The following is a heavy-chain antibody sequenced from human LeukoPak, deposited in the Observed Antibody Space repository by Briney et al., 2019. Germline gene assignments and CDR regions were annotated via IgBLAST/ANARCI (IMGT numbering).Heavy chain of an antibody. J-gene: IGHJ4*02. Sequence: SVKVSCKASGGAFSSYAISWVRQAPGQGLEWMGGIIPIFGTANYAQKFQGRVTITTDESTSTAYMELSSLRSEDTVVYYCARDFDSSGYYYFDYWGQGTLVTVSS. CDR2: IIPIFGTA. CDR3: ARDFDSSGYYYFDY. D-gene: IGHD3-22*01. V-gene: IGHV1-69*05. CDR1: GGAFSSYA.